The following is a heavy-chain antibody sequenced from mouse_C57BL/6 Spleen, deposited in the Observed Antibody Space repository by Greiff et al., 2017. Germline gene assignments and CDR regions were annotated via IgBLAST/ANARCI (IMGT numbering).Heavy chain of an antibody. V-gene: IGHV1-26*01. J-gene: IGHJ2*01. CDR2: INPNNGGT. Sequence: EVQVVESGPELVKPGASVKISCKASGYTFTDYYMNWVKQSHGKSLEWIGDINPNNGGTSYNQKFKGKATLTVDKSSSTAYMELRSLTSEDSAVYYCARIHYYRSHYFDYWGQGTTLTVSS. CDR1: GYTFTDYY. D-gene: IGHD1-2*01. CDR3: ARIHYYRSHYFDY.